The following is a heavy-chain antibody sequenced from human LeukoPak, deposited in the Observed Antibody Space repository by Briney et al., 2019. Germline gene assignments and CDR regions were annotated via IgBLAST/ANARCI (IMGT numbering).Heavy chain of an antibody. J-gene: IGHJ3*02. CDR3: AKPLKWGAFDI. CDR2: ISAGADVI. D-gene: IGHD1-26*01. V-gene: IGHV3-23*01. Sequence: GGSLRLSCEAAGFSFRDYPMGWVRRASGKRLEWVSGISAGADVIFYADPVKGRFTISRDNSKNTLYLQMNSLKAEDAAVYYCAKPLKWGAFDIWGQGTMVTVSS. CDR1: GFSFRDYP.